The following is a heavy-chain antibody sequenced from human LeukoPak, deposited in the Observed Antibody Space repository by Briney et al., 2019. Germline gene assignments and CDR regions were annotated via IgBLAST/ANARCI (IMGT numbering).Heavy chain of an antibody. CDR1: GDSISRSDSY. V-gene: IGHV4-39*01. D-gene: IGHD3-22*01. J-gene: IGHJ1*01. Sequence: KPSETLSLTCSVSGDSISRSDSYWDWIRQPPGKGLEWIGTLYYTGRTYYSPSLKSRVTMSVGTSNNQFSLNLRSVTAADTAVYYCARRRYYDGSGYLEWGQGTLLSVSS. CDR3: ARRRYYDGSGYLE. CDR2: LYYTGRT.